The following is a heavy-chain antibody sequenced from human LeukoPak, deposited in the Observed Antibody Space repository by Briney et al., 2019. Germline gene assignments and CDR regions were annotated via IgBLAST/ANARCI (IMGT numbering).Heavy chain of an antibody. J-gene: IGHJ4*02. D-gene: IGHD3-22*01. CDR3: ATADAYYDSSGYPSGGDY. CDR2: IGSSI. CDR1: GFTLSDYY. V-gene: IGHV3-11*04. Sequence: PGGSLRLSCVASGFTLSDYYVSWIRQAPGKGLEWVSYIGSSIYYADSVKGRFTISRDNAKNSLYLQMNSLRAEDTAVYYCATADAYYDSSGYPSGGDYWGQGTLVTVSS.